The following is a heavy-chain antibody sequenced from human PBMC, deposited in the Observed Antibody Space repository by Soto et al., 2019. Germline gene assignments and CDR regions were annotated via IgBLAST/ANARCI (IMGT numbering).Heavy chain of an antibody. Sequence: QVQLVQSGAEVEKPGASVKVSCKASGYTFTNYAVHWVRQAPGQRLEWMGWINAGNGNTRFSQNLQGRVTITGDTPARTVYMELSSLRSENTAVYYCARGHLAVVPVASWFYYLDVWGKGTTVTVSS. CDR2: INAGNGNT. D-gene: IGHD2-2*01. V-gene: IGHV1-3*01. J-gene: IGHJ6*03. CDR1: GYTFTNYA. CDR3: ARGHLAVVPVASWFYYLDV.